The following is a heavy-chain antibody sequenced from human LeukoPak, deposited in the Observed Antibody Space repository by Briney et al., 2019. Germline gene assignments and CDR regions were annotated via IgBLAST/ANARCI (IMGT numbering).Heavy chain of an antibody. J-gene: IGHJ4*02. CDR3: AREWELSYYFDY. Sequence: GRSLRLSCAASGFTFSSYAMHWVRQAPGKGLEWVAVISYDGSNKYYADSVKSRFTISRDNSKNTLYLQMNSLRAEETAVYYCAREWELSYYFDYWGQGTLVTVSS. V-gene: IGHV3-30-3*01. CDR2: ISYDGSNK. D-gene: IGHD1-26*01. CDR1: GFTFSSYA.